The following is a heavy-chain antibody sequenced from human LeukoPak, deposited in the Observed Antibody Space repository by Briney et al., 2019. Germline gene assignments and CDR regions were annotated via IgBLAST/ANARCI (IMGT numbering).Heavy chain of an antibody. CDR2: IYYSAST. D-gene: IGHD6-13*01. CDR1: GGSISSYY. V-gene: IGHV4-59*01. CDR3: ARDLAAAAGTRVGTFDI. Sequence: NPSETLSLTCTVSGGSISSYYWSWIRQPPGKGLEWIGYIYYSASTNYNPSLKSRVTISVDTSKNQFSLKLSSVTAADTAVYYCARDLAAAAGTRVGTFDIWGQGTMVTVSS. J-gene: IGHJ3*02.